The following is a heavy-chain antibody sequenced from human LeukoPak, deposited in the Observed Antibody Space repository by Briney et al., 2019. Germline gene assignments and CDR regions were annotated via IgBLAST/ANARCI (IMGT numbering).Heavy chain of an antibody. J-gene: IGHJ5*02. D-gene: IGHD6-6*01. Sequence: SETLSLTCAGYGGSFSGYYWSWIRQPPGKGMEWIGEINHSGSTNYNPSLKSRVTMSVDTSKNQFSLKLSSVTAADTAVFYCARCYFIATRLLWFDAWGQGSLVTVSS. CDR1: GGSFSGYY. V-gene: IGHV4-34*01. CDR2: INHSGST. CDR3: ARCYFIATRLLWFDA.